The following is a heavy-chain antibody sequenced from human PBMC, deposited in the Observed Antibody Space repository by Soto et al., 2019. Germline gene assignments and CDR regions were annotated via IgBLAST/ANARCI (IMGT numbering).Heavy chain of an antibody. D-gene: IGHD3-10*01. CDR3: ARDEMVRGVIGYYYYGMDV. J-gene: IGHJ6*02. V-gene: IGHV1-69*13. CDR2: IIPIFGTA. CDR1: GGTFSSYA. Sequence: SVQASCKASGGTFSSYAISWVRQAPGQGLEWMGGIIPIFGTANYAQKFQGRVTITADESTSTAYMELSSLRSEDTAVYYCARDEMVRGVIGYYYYGMDVWGQGTTVTVSS.